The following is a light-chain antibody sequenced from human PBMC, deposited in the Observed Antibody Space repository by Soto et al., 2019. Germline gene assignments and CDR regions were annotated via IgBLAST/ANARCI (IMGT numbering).Light chain of an antibody. J-gene: IGKJ2*01. Sequence: DVQMTQSPSTLSASVRDRVTITCRASQSIDSWLAWYQQKPGKAPKLLIYKASSLDSGVPSRFSGSGSGTEFTLTVSSLQPDDFATYYCQQYHYFPYTFGQGTNLEIK. CDR2: KAS. CDR1: QSIDSW. V-gene: IGKV1-5*03. CDR3: QQYHYFPYT.